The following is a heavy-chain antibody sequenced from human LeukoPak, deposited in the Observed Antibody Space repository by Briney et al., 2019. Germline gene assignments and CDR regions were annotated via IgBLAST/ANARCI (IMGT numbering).Heavy chain of an antibody. CDR2: FYPGDSDT. D-gene: IGHD2-2*01. CDR3: ARGGYCSSTSCPADY. Sequence: GESLKISCKGSGYSFTSYWIGWVRQMPGKGLEWMGIFYPGDSDTRYSPSFQGQVTISADKSISTAYLQWSSLKASDTAMYYCARGGYCSSTSCPADYWGQGTLVTVSS. CDR1: GYSFTSYW. J-gene: IGHJ4*02. V-gene: IGHV5-51*01.